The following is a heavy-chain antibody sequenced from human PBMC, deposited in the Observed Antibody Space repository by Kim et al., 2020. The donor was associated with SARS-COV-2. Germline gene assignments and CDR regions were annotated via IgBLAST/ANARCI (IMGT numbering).Heavy chain of an antibody. Sequence: SETLSLTCTVSGGSISSGGYYWSWIRQHPGKGLEWIGYIYYSGSTYYNPSLKSRVTISVDTSKNQFSLRLSSVTAADTAVYYCARDSSDSSGILDYWGQGTLVTVSS. D-gene: IGHD3-22*01. J-gene: IGHJ4*02. CDR3: ARDSSDSSGILDY. V-gene: IGHV4-31*03. CDR1: GGSISSGGYY. CDR2: IYYSGST.